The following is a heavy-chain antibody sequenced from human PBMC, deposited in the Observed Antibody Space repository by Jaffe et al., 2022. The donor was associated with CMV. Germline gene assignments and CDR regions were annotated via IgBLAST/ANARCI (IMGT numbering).Heavy chain of an antibody. CDR2: IYYSGST. V-gene: IGHV4-39*01. CDR1: GGSISSSSYY. D-gene: IGHD3-16*02. Sequence: QLQLQESGPGLVKPSETLSLTCTVSGGSISSSSYYWGWIRQPPGKGLEWIGSIYYSGSTYYNPSLKSRVTISVDTSKNQFSLKLSSVTAADTAVYYCARQRRIMITFGGVIVDYWGQGTLVTVSS. J-gene: IGHJ4*02. CDR3: ARQRRIMITFGGVIVDY.